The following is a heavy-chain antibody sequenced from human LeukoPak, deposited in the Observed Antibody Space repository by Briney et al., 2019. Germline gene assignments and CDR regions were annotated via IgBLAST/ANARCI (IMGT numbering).Heavy chain of an antibody. Sequence: SETLSLTCTVSGGSISSSSYYWSWIRQPPGKGLEWIGYIYYSGSTNYNPSLKSRVTISVDTSKNQFSLKLSSVTAADTAVYYCARGGGGSYYGDFDYWGQGTLVTVSS. D-gene: IGHD1-26*01. CDR3: ARGGGGSYYGDFDY. CDR2: IYYSGST. V-gene: IGHV4-61*01. J-gene: IGHJ4*02. CDR1: GGSISSSSYY.